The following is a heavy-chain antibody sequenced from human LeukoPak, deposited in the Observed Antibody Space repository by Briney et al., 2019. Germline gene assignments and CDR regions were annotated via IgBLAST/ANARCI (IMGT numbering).Heavy chain of an antibody. D-gene: IGHD6-6*01. CDR1: GISFTNAW. CDR3: TTDRGITARPAFDS. J-gene: IGHJ4*02. V-gene: IGHV3-15*01. CDR2: IKSKTDGGTI. Sequence: GGSLRLSCATSGISFTNAWMTWVRQAPGKGLEWVGRIKSKTDGGTIVYAAPVKGRFTILRDDSKMTLYLQMNSLKIEDTAVYYCTTDRGITARPAFDSWGQGTLVIVSS.